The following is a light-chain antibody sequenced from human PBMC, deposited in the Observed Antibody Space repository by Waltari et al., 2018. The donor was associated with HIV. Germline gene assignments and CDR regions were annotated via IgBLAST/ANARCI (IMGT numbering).Light chain of an antibody. V-gene: IGKV3-20*01. Sequence: IVLTQSPGPLSLSPGESATLPCRASQSVTSSHLVWHQQKPGQAPRLLIYGASNRPTGIPKRFSASGSGTDFTLTISRLETEDFAVYYCQQYGSSPYTFGQGTKLEI. CDR1: QSVTSSH. CDR3: QQYGSSPYT. CDR2: GAS. J-gene: IGKJ2*01.